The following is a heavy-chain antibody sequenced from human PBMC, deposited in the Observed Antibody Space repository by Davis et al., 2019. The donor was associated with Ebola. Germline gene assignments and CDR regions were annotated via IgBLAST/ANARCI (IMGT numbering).Heavy chain of an antibody. Sequence: GESLKISCAASGFTFSSYGMHWVRQAPGKGLEWVAVISYDGSNKYYADSLKGRFTISRDDSKNTLYLQMNSLRAEDTAVYYCARGDFYYGVDVWGQGTTVTVSS. CDR3: ARGDFYYGVDV. CDR1: GFTFSSYG. CDR2: ISYDGSNK. V-gene: IGHV3-30*03. J-gene: IGHJ6*02.